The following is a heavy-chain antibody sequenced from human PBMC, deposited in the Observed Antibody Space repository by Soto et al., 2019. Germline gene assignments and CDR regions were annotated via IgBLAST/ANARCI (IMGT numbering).Heavy chain of an antibody. D-gene: IGHD3-22*01. Sequence: QVQLVESGGGVVQPGRSLRLSCAASGFTFSSYAMHWVRQAPGKGLAWVAVISYDGSNKYYADSVKGRFTISRDNSKNTLYLQMNSLRAEDTAVYYCASDLRLYYYDSSGYPTNPYYYYGMDVWGQGTTVTVSS. CDR2: ISYDGSNK. V-gene: IGHV3-30-3*01. CDR3: ASDLRLYYYDSSGYPTNPYYYYGMDV. CDR1: GFTFSSYA. J-gene: IGHJ6*02.